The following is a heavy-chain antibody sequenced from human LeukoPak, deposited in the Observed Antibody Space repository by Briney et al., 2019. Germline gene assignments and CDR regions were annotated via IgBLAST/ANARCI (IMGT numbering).Heavy chain of an antibody. CDR3: ARDPYDSSWGLCYFDY. D-gene: IGHD3-22*01. V-gene: IGHV3-7*04. J-gene: IGHJ4*02. Sequence: GGSLRLSCAASGFTFSLYGMHWVRQAPGKGLEWVANIKQDGSDKYYVDSVKGRFTISRDNAKNSLYLQMNSLRAEDTAVYYCARDPYDSSWGLCYFDYWGQGNLVTVSS. CDR1: GFTFSLYG. CDR2: IKQDGSDK.